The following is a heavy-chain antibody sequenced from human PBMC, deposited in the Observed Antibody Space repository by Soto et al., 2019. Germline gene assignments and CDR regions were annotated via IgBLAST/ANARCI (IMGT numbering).Heavy chain of an antibody. J-gene: IGHJ6*02. CDR1: GFTFSSYG. Sequence: QVQLVESGGGVVQPGRSLRLSCAASGFTFSSYGMHWVRQAPGKGLEWVAVIWYDGSNKYYADSVKGRFTISRDNSKNTLYLQMNSLRAEDTAVYYCARAITIFGARYEYYGMDVWGQGTTVTVSS. CDR3: ARAITIFGARYEYYGMDV. CDR2: IWYDGSNK. V-gene: IGHV3-33*01. D-gene: IGHD3-3*01.